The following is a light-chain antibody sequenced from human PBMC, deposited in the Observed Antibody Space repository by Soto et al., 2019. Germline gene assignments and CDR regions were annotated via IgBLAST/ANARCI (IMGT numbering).Light chain of an antibody. V-gene: IGKV1-12*01. J-gene: IGKJ1*01. CDR2: AAS. CDR1: QSINSW. Sequence: DILMTQSPSSVSASLGDRLTITCRASQSINSWLLAWYQQKPGRAPNLLISAASTLQSGVPSRFSGSGSGTDFTLTITSLQPEDFATYYCQQSYNTPRTFGQGTRVEVK. CDR3: QQSYNTPRT.